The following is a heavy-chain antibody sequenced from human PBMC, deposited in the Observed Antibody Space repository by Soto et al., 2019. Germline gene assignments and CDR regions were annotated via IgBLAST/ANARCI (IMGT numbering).Heavy chain of an antibody. V-gene: IGHV3-74*01. J-gene: IGHJ2*01. D-gene: IGHD4-17*01. CDR2: INSDGSST. CDR3: ANRDYGVKAGFWYFDL. CDR1: GFTFSSFG. Sequence: PGGSLRLPCAASGFTFSSFGMHWVRQAPGKGLVWVSRINSDGSSTSYADSVKGRFTISRDNAKNTLYLQMNSLRAEDTAVYYCANRDYGVKAGFWYFDLWGRGTLVTVSS.